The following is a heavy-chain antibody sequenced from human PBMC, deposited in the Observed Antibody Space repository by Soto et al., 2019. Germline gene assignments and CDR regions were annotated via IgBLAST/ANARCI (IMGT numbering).Heavy chain of an antibody. J-gene: IGHJ6*03. V-gene: IGHV1-8*01. CDR3: ARGRYYDFWSGYYVAGYYYYYMDV. CDR1: GYTFTSYD. CDR2: MNPNSGNT. Sequence: ASVKVSCKASGYTFTSYDINWVRQATGQGLEWMGWMNPNSGNTGYAQKFQGRVTMTRNTSISTAYMELSSLRSEDTAVYYCARGRYYDFWSGYYVAGYYYYYMDVWGKGTTVTVSS. D-gene: IGHD3-3*01.